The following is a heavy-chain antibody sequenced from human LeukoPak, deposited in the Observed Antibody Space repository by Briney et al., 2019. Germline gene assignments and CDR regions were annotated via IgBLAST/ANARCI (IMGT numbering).Heavy chain of an antibody. J-gene: IGHJ4*02. Sequence: SETLSLTCAVYGGSFSDYYWSWIRQPAGKGLEWIGRIYTSGSTNYNPSLKSRVTMLVDTSKNQFSLKLSSVTAADTAVYYCAREPLNILTGYYFDYWGQGTLVTVSS. CDR2: IYTSGST. V-gene: IGHV4-4*07. CDR3: AREPLNILTGYYFDY. CDR1: GGSFSDYY. D-gene: IGHD3-9*01.